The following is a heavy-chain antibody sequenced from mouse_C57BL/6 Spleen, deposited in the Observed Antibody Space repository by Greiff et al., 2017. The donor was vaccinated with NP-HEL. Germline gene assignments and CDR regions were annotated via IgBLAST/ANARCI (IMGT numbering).Heavy chain of an antibody. CDR2: IYPRSGNT. Sequence: VQLQESGAELARPGASVKLSCKASGYTFTSYGISWVKQRPGKGLEWIGEIYPRSGNTYYNEKLKGKATLTADKSSSTAYMELRSLTSEDSAVYFCARGEDISNYFDYWGQGTTLTVSS. CDR1: GYTFTSYG. V-gene: IGHV1-81*01. D-gene: IGHD1-3*01. J-gene: IGHJ2*01. CDR3: ARGEDISNYFDY.